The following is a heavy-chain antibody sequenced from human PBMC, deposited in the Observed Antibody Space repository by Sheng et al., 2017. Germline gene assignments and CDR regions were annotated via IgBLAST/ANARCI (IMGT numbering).Heavy chain of an antibody. Sequence: QLQLQESGPGLVKPSETLSLTCTVSGGSISSSSYYWGWIRQPPGKGLEWIGSIYYSGSTYYNPSLKSRVTISVDTSKNQFSLKLSSVTAADTAVYYCARDHSGSYYGDRDWFDPWGQGTLGPPSPQ. J-gene: IGHJ5*02. D-gene: IGHD1-26*01. CDR2: IYYSGST. CDR1: GGSISSSSYY. V-gene: IGHV4-39*07. CDR3: ARDHSGSYYGDRDWFDP.